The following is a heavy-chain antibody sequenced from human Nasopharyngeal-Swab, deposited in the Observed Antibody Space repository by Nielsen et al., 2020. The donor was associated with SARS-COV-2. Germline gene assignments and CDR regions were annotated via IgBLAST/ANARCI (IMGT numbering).Heavy chain of an antibody. CDR1: GFTFSSYG. CDR3: ARVDGGGSYFSEYYYYMDV. Sequence: GESLKISCAASGFTFSSYGMHWVRQAPGKGLEWVAFISYDGSKKYFLDSVKGRFTISRDNPMNTLYLQMNSLRAEDTALYYCARVDGGGSYFSEYYYYMDVWGKGTSVTVSS. D-gene: IGHD1-26*01. CDR2: ISYDGSKK. J-gene: IGHJ6*03. V-gene: IGHV3-30*03.